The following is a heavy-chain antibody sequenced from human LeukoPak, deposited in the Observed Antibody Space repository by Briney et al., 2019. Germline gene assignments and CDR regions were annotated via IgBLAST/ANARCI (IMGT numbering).Heavy chain of an antibody. CDR2: INPNSGGT. D-gene: IGHD5-12*01. V-gene: IGHV1-2*02. Sequence: ASVKVSCKASGYTFTGYYMHWVRQAPGQGLEWMGWINPNSGGTNYAQKFQGRVTMTRDTSISTAYMELSRLRSDDTAVYYCARDAPKASGHTPYWGQGTLVTVSS. J-gene: IGHJ4*02. CDR1: GYTFTGYY. CDR3: ARDAPKASGHTPY.